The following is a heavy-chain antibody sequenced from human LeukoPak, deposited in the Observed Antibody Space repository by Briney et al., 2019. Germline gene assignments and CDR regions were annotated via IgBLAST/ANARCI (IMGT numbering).Heavy chain of an antibody. Sequence: PSETLSLTCTVSGGSISSYYWSWIRQPPGKGLEWIGYIYYSGSTNYNPSLKSRVTISVDTSKNQFSLKLSSVTAADTAVYYCARPMGGSGWNQYYFDYWGQGTLVTVSS. J-gene: IGHJ4*02. D-gene: IGHD6-19*01. V-gene: IGHV4-59*08. CDR1: GGSISSYY. CDR2: IYYSGST. CDR3: ARPMGGSGWNQYYFDY.